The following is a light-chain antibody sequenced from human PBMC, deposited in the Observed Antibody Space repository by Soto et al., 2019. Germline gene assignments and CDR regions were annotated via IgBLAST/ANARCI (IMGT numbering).Light chain of an antibody. CDR1: QSISSY. J-gene: IGKJ3*01. CDR3: QESYTAPLT. CDR2: AAS. V-gene: IGKV1-39*01. Sequence: DIQMTQSPSSLSASVGDRVTITCRASQSISSYLNWYQQKPGQAPKLLIYAASSLQSGVPARFSGSGSGTDFTLTISCLQPEDFATYYCQESYTAPLTFGPGPKVDIK.